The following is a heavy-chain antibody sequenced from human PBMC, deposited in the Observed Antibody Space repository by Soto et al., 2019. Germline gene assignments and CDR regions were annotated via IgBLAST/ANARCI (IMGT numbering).Heavy chain of an antibody. D-gene: IGHD3-3*01. V-gene: IGHV3-74*01. CDR3: AREGYDFGSGYSPIAGFDP. CDR2: INSDGSRT. J-gene: IGHJ5*02. Sequence: GGSLRLSCAASGFTFSSYWMHWVRQAPGKGLVWVSRINSDGSRTSYADAVKARFTTSRANAKNTLYLQMNSLRAEDTAVYYCAREGYDFGSGYSPIAGFDPWGQGTLVTVSS. CDR1: GFTFSSYW.